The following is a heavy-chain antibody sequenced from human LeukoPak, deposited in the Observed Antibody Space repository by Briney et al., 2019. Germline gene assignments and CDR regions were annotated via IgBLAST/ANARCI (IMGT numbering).Heavy chain of an antibody. Sequence: GGSLRLSCAASGFTFSSNYMSWVRQAPGKGLEWVSVIYSGGSTYYPDSVKGRFTISRDNSKNTLYLQMNSLRAEDTAVYYCAGIVGATGFDYWGQGTLVTVSS. CDR2: IYSGGST. CDR1: GFTFSSNY. V-gene: IGHV3-53*01. CDR3: AGIVGATGFDY. J-gene: IGHJ4*02. D-gene: IGHD1-26*01.